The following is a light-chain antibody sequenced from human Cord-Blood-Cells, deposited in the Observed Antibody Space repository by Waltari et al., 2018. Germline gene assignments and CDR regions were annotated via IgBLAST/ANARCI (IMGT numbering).Light chain of an antibody. V-gene: IGKV3-20*01. J-gene: IGKJ2*03. CDR2: GAS. CDR1: QSVSSSH. Sequence: DIVLTQSPGTLSLSQGERATLSCRASQSVSSSHLAWYQQKPGQAPRLLIYGASSRATGIPDRFSGSGSGTDFTLTISRLEPEDFAVYYCQQYGSSPYSFGQGTKLEIK. CDR3: QQYGSSPYS.